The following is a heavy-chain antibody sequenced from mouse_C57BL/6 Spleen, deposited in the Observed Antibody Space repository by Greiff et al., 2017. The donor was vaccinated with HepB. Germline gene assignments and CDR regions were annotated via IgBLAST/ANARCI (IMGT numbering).Heavy chain of an antibody. CDR3: ARWDVDYYCNDYAMDY. CDR2: IYPGDGDT. Sequence: VQLQQSGPELVKPGASVKISCKASGYAFSSSWMNWVKQRPGKGLEWIGRIYPGDGDTNYNGKFKGKATLTADKSSSTAYMQLSSLTSEDSAVYFCARWDVDYYCNDYAMDYWGQGTSVTVSS. D-gene: IGHD2-1*01. CDR1: GYAFSSSW. J-gene: IGHJ4*01. V-gene: IGHV1-82*01.